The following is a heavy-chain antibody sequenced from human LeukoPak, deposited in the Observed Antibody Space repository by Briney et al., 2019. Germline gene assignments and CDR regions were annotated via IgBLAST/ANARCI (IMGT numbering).Heavy chain of an antibody. CDR3: ARRPLLWFGERRFDY. CDR1: GGSISSSSYY. J-gene: IGHJ4*02. Sequence: SETLSLTCTVSGGSISSSSYYWGWIRQPPGKGLEWIGSIYYSGNTYYNPSLKSRVTISVDTSKNQFSLKLSSVTAADTAVYYCARRPLLWFGERRFDYWGQGTLVTVSS. D-gene: IGHD3-10*01. V-gene: IGHV4-39*07. CDR2: IYYSGNT.